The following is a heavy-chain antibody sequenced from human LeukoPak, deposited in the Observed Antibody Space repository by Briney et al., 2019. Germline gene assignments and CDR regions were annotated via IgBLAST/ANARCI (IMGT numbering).Heavy chain of an antibody. CDR3: ARGGVDWLSYYFDY. V-gene: IGHV4-59*01. CDR1: GGSISSYY. D-gene: IGHD3-9*01. Sequence: SETLSLTCTVSGGSISSYYWSWIRQPPGKGLEWIGYIYYSGSANYNPSLKSRVTISVDTSKNQFSLKLSSVTAADTAVYYCARGGVDWLSYYFDYWGQGTLVTVSS. J-gene: IGHJ4*02. CDR2: IYYSGSA.